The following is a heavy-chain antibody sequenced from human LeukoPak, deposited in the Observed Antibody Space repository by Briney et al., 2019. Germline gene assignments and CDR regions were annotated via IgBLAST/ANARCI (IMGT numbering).Heavy chain of an antibody. D-gene: IGHD4-17*01. J-gene: IGHJ4*02. V-gene: IGHV3-33*01. CDR2: IWYDGSNK. CDR3: AGHDYGDYGDSDY. Sequence: GRSLRLSCAASGFTFSRYGMHWVRQAPGKGLEWVALIWYDGSNKYYADSVKGRFTISRDDSKNTLYLQMNSLRAEDTAVYYCAGHDYGDYGDSDYWGQGTLVTVSS. CDR1: GFTFSRYG.